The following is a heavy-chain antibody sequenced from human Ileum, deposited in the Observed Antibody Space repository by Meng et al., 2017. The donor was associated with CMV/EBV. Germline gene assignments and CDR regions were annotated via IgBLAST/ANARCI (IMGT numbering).Heavy chain of an antibody. CDR1: EFTFNNHW. CDR2: IGSSSTYI. J-gene: IGHJ4*02. V-gene: IGHV3-21*01. Sequence: GGSLRLSCAASEFTFNNHWMSWARQAPGKGLEWVSYIGSSSTYIYYADTVKGRFTVSRDNAKNSLYLQMNSLRAEDTAVYYCARDFSRTYSGLGYWGQGTLVTVSS. D-gene: IGHD1-26*01. CDR3: ARDFSRTYSGLGY.